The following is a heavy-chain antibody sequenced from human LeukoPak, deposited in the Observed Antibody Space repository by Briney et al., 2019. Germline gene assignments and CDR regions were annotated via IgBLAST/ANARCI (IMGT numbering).Heavy chain of an antibody. CDR3: AKGVYIAAAQNGY. D-gene: IGHD6-13*01. CDR1: GGSISSYY. V-gene: IGHV4-59*01. CDR2: IYYSGTT. J-gene: IGHJ4*02. Sequence: SETLSLTCTVSGGSISSYYWSWIRQPPGKGLEWIGYIYYSGTTNYNPSLKSRVTISVDTSKNQFSLKLSSVTAADTAVYYCAKGVYIAAAQNGYWGQGTLVTVSS.